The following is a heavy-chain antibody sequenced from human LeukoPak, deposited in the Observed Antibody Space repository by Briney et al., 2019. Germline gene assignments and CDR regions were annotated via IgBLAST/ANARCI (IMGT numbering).Heavy chain of an antibody. V-gene: IGHV3-23*01. CDR3: AKDPRVGSRVATPCH. D-gene: IGHD5-24*01. J-gene: IGHJ4*02. CDR1: GFTFNSNA. Sequence: GGSLRLSCAASGFTFNSNAMGWVRQAPGKGLEWVSSISYNGASVYYAESVKGRFTISRDNSKYSLFLQINSLRAEDTAVYYCAKDPRVGSRVATPCHWGQGTLVTVSS. CDR2: ISYNGASV.